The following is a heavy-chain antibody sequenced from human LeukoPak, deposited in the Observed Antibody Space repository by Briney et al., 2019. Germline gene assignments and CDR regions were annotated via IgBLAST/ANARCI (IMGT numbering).Heavy chain of an antibody. Sequence: SETLSLTCAVHGGSFSDNYWSWIRQPPGKGLEWIGEIDHSGSTNYNPSLESRVTISVDTSKNQFSLKLSSVTAADTAVYYCARRPFWSGYYYYYHYMDVWGKGTTVTVSS. CDR2: IDHSGST. J-gene: IGHJ6*03. D-gene: IGHD3-3*01. CDR3: ARRPFWSGYYYYYHYMDV. V-gene: IGHV4-34*01. CDR1: GGSFSDNY.